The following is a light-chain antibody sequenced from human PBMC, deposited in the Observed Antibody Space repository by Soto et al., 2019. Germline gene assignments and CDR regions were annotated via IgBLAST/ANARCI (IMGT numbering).Light chain of an antibody. CDR1: QSISAW. CDR2: KAS. V-gene: IGKV1-5*03. CDR3: QKYNSAPPT. Sequence: DIHMTQSPSTLSASVGDRVSINCRASQSISAWLAWYQQKPGKAPRLLIYKASTLEIGVPSRFSGSGSGTEFTLTISSLQPEDVATYYCQKYNSAPPTFGQGTKVDI. J-gene: IGKJ1*01.